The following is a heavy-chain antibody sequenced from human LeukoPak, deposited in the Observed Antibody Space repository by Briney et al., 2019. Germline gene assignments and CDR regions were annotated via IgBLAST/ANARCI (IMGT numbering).Heavy chain of an antibody. CDR3: ARERGGQCLDY. J-gene: IGHJ4*02. CDR2: INHSGST. CDR1: GGSFSGYY. Sequence: PSETLSLTCAVYGGSFSGYYWSWIRQPPGKGLEWIGEINHSGSTNYNPSLKSRVTISVDTSKNQFSLKLSSVTAADTAVYYCARERGGQCLDYWGQGTLVTVSS. D-gene: IGHD2-15*01. V-gene: IGHV4-34*09.